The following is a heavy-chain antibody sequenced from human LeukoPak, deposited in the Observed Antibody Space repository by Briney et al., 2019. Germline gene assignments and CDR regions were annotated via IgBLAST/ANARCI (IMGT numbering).Heavy chain of an antibody. CDR1: GFTFSSYA. D-gene: IGHD3-22*01. V-gene: IGHV3-23*01. CDR3: ANQPRYYDSSGQLDY. J-gene: IGHJ4*02. CDR2: ISGSGGST. Sequence: PGGSLRLSCAASGFTFSSYAMSWVRQAPGKGLEWVSAISGSGGSTYYADSVKGRFTISRDNSKNTLYLQMNSLRAEDTAVYYCANQPRYYDSSGQLDYWGPGTLVTVSS.